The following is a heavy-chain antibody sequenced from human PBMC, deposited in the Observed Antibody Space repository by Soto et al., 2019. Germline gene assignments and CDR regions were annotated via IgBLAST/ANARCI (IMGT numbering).Heavy chain of an antibody. J-gene: IGHJ5*02. CDR2: IKSDGSVT. V-gene: IGHV3-74*01. Sequence: GVLRLSCAASGFTISSYWMHWVRQAPGKGLVWVSRIKSDGSVTNYADSVKGRFTISRDNAKNTVYLQMNNLRAEDTAMYYCARDPDSGRNWFDPWGQGTMVTVSS. CDR1: GFTISSYW. CDR3: ARDPDSGRNWFDP.